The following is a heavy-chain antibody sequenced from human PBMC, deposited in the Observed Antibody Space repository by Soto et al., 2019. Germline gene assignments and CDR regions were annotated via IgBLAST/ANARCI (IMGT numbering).Heavy chain of an antibody. D-gene: IGHD3-22*01. V-gene: IGHV1-46*01. CDR2: INPSGGST. CDR1: GYTLTGYY. J-gene: IGHJ6*02. CDR3: ARDITMIVVVHYYYYGMDV. Sequence: ASVKVSCKASGYTLTGYYMHWVRQAPGQGLEWMGIINPSGGSTSYAQKFQGRVTMTRDTSTSTVYMELSSLRSEDTAVYYCARDITMIVVVHYYYYGMDVWGQGTTVTVSS.